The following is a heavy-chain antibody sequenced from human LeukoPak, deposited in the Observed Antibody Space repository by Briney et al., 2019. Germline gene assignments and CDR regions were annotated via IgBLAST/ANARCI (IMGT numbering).Heavy chain of an antibody. CDR3: ARDRTYWYFDL. Sequence: GRSLRLSCAASGFTFSSYGMHWVRQAPGKGLEWVAVIWYDGSNKYYADSVKGRFTISRDSSKNTLYLQMNSLRAEDTAVYYCARDRTYWYFDLWGRGTLVTVSS. CDR1: GFTFSSYG. J-gene: IGHJ2*01. V-gene: IGHV3-33*01. CDR2: IWYDGSNK.